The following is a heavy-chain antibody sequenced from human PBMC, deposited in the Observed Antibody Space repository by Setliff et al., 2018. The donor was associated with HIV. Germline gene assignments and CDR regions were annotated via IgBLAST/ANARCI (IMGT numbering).Heavy chain of an antibody. D-gene: IGHD3-10*01. CDR3: ASKGGSGNYPDSDAFDI. CDR2: INPSGDIT. J-gene: IGHJ3*02. V-gene: IGHV1-46*01. Sequence: ASVKVSCKSSAGSFSIFAVNWVRQAPGKGLEWMGLINPSGDITSYAEKFQGRVTMTRDTSTSTVYMELRSLRSVDTAIYYCASKGGSGNYPDSDAFDIWGQGTLVTVSS. CDR1: AGSFSIFA.